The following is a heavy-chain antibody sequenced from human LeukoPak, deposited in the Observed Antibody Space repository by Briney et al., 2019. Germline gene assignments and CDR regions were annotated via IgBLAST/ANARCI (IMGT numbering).Heavy chain of an antibody. CDR3: ARHRGSGSSSIPFDY. CDR2: VYYSGSI. CDR1: GASIITGSPY. D-gene: IGHD3-10*01. J-gene: IGHJ4*02. Sequence: PPETLSLTCAVSGASIITGSPYWGWIRQSPGKGPEWIGTVYYSGSIYYNPSLKSRVTLSVDTSKNQFSLRLTSVTASDTAVYFCARHRGSGSSSIPFDYWGQGTLVTVSS. V-gene: IGHV4-39*01.